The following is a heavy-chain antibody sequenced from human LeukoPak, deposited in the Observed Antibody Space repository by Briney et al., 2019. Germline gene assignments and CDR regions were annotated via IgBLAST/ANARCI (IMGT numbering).Heavy chain of an antibody. CDR2: ISSSSTYI. CDR3: ARGRGYCSSTSCQNWFDP. V-gene: IGHV3-21*01. CDR1: GFTFSSYS. D-gene: IGHD2-2*01. Sequence: GGSLRLSCAASGFTFSSYSMNWVRQAPGKGLEWVSSISSSSTYIYYADSVKARFTISRDNAKNSLYLQMNSLRAEDTAVYYCARGRGYCSSTSCQNWFDPWGQGTLVTVSS. J-gene: IGHJ5*02.